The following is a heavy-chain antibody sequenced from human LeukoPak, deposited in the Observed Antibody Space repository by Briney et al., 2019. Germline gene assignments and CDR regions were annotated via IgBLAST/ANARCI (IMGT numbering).Heavy chain of an antibody. CDR3: ARDLYSDVDTAMVGY. CDR1: GFTFSSYG. J-gene: IGHJ4*02. D-gene: IGHD5-18*01. V-gene: IGHV3-33*01. CDR2: IWYDGSIK. Sequence: PGGSLRLSCAASGFTFSSYGMHWVRQAPGEGLEWVAVIWYDGSIKYYADSVKGRFTISRDNSKNTLYLQMNSLRAEDTAVYYCARDLYSDVDTAMVGYWGQGTLVTVSS.